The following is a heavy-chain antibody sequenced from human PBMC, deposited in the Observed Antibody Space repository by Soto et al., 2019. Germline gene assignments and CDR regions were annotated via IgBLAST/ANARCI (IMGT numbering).Heavy chain of an antibody. CDR1: SGSISSSNW. Sequence: QVQLQESGPGLVKPSGTLSLTCAVSSGSISSSNWWSWVRQPPRKGLEWIGEIYHSGSTNYNPSLKSRVTISVDESKTQFSLKLSSVTAADTAVYYCARGKGYYGSGSYLNPFDYWGQGTLVTVSS. D-gene: IGHD3-10*01. J-gene: IGHJ4*02. CDR2: IYHSGST. V-gene: IGHV4-4*02. CDR3: ARGKGYYGSGSYLNPFDY.